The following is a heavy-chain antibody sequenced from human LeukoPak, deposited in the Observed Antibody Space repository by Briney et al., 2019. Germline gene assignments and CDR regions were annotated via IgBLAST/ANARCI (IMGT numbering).Heavy chain of an antibody. J-gene: IGHJ4*02. CDR3: AKDRDSSSWSHYFDY. D-gene: IGHD6-13*01. CDR2: ISYDGSNK. V-gene: IGHV3-30*18. Sequence: GGSLRLSCAASGFTFSSYGMHWVRQAPGKGLEWVAVISYDGSNKYYADSVKGRFTISRDNSKNTLYLQMNSLRAEDTAVYYCAKDRDSSSWSHYFDYWGQGTLVTVSS. CDR1: GFTFSSYG.